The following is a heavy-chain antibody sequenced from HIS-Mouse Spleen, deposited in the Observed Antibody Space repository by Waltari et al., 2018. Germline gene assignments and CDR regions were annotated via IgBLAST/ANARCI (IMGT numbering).Heavy chain of an antibody. Sequence: KASGYTFTGYYMHWVRQAPGQGLEWMGWIKPNSGGTNYAQKFQGRVTMTRDTSISTAYMELSRLRSDDTAVYYCAREGSDPYDFWSGYYSLFDYWGQGTLVTVSS. J-gene: IGHJ4*02. CDR1: GYTFTGYY. D-gene: IGHD3-3*01. V-gene: IGHV1-2*02. CDR2: IKPNSGGT. CDR3: AREGSDPYDFWSGYYSLFDY.